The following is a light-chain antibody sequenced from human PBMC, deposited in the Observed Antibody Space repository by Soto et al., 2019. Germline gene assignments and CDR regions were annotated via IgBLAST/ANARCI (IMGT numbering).Light chain of an antibody. CDR3: LQDYNCPWT. V-gene: IGKV1-6*01. J-gene: IGKJ1*01. CDR1: QDIRND. CDR2: AAS. Sequence: AIQVTQSPSSLSASVGDRVTITCRASQDIRNDLGWYQQKPGKAPKLLIYAASSLQSGVPSGFAGSGSGTDFTLTISSLQPEDFATYYCLQDYNCPWTFGQGTKVEIK.